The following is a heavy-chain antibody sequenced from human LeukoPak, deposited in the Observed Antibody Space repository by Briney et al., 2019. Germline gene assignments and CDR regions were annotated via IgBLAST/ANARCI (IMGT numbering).Heavy chain of an antibody. Sequence: SVKVSFKASGGTFSSYAISWVRQAPGQGLEWMGRSIPIFGTANYAQKFQGRVTFTTDESTSTAYMELSSLRSEDTAVYYCAKEKLAAAGQTYYWGQGTLVTVSS. J-gene: IGHJ4*02. V-gene: IGHV1-69*05. CDR1: GGTFSSYA. D-gene: IGHD6-13*01. CDR2: SIPIFGTA. CDR3: AKEKLAAAGQTYY.